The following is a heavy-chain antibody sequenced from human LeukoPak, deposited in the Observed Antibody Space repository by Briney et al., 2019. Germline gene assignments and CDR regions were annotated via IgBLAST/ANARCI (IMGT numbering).Heavy chain of an antibody. Sequence: GGSLRLSCAASGFTFSSYEMKWVRQAPGKGREGGSYISSRGRTIYYADAVKGRFTISRHNAKTSLYLQMNSLRAEDTAVYYCASGLWFGDNWFDPWGQGTLVTVSS. D-gene: IGHD3-10*01. CDR1: GFTFSSYE. CDR3: ASGLWFGDNWFDP. CDR2: ISSRGRTI. J-gene: IGHJ5*02. V-gene: IGHV3-48*03.